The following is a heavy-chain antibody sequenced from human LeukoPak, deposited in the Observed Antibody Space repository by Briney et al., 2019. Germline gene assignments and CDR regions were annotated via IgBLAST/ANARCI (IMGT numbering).Heavy chain of an antibody. D-gene: IGHD4-17*01. CDR3: ASIATGDYAPIAFDI. CDR1: GGSFSGYY. V-gene: IGHV4-34*01. Sequence: PSETLSLTCAVYGGSFSGYYWSWIRQPPGKGLEWIGEINHSGSTNYNPSLKSRVTISVDTSKNQFSLKLSSVTAADTAVYYCASIATGDYAPIAFDIWGQGTMVTVSS. CDR2: INHSGST. J-gene: IGHJ3*02.